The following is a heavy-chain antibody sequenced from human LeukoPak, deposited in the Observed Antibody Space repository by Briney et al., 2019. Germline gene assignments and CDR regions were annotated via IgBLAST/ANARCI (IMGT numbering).Heavy chain of an antibody. J-gene: IGHJ4*02. Sequence: SETLSLTCSVSGMSISSYYWSWIRQPPGKGLEWIGEINHSGSTNYNPSLKSRVTISVDTSKNQFSLKLSSVTAADTAVYYCARSGEFDWLLSGIDYWGQGTLVTVSS. CDR3: ARSGEFDWLLSGIDY. CDR1: GMSISSYY. V-gene: IGHV4-34*01. D-gene: IGHD3-9*01. CDR2: INHSGST.